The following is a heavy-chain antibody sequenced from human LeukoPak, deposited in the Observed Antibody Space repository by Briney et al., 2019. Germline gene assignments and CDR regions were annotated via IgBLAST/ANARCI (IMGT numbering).Heavy chain of an antibody. J-gene: IGHJ5*02. Sequence: ASVKVSCKASGYTFTSYAMHWVRQAPGQRREWVGWINAGNGNRKYSQKFQGRVTITRDTSSSTEYMQMSSLRSEDTAVYYCARRWDIVVVVAAIGGAWLDPWGKGTLVTVSS. CDR2: INAGNGNR. D-gene: IGHD2-15*01. V-gene: IGHV1-3*01. CDR3: ARRWDIVVVVAAIGGAWLDP. CDR1: GYTFTSYA.